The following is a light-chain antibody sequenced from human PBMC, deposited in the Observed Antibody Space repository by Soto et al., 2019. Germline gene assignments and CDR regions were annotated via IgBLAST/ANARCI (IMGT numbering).Light chain of an antibody. Sequence: DIVMTQSPLSLPVTPGEPASISGRSSQSLLHNNGYNYLDWYLQKPGQSPQLLIYLGSNRASGVPDRFSGSGSGTDFTLKISRVEAEDVGVYYCMQALETRTFGQGTKV. CDR2: LGS. CDR3: MQALETRT. J-gene: IGKJ1*01. V-gene: IGKV2-28*01. CDR1: QSLLHNNGYNY.